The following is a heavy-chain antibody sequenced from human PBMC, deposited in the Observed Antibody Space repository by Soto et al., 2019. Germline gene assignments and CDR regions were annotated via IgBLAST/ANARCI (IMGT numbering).Heavy chain of an antibody. J-gene: IGHJ3*02. CDR1: GFTFSSYA. CDR2: ISGSGGST. D-gene: IGHD6-13*01. CDR3: AKTRGVSSSWYEDAFDI. Sequence: GGSLRLSCAASGFTFSSYAMSWVRQAPGKGLEWVSAISGSGGSTYYADSVKGRFTISRDNSKNTLYLQMNSLRAEDTAVYYCAKTRGVSSSWYEDAFDIWGQGTMVTVSS. V-gene: IGHV3-23*01.